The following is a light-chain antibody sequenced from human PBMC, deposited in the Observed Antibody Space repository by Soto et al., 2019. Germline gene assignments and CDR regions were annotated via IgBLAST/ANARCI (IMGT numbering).Light chain of an antibody. J-gene: IGLJ1*01. Sequence: SYELTQPPSVSVAPGQTAIITCEGNNIGGKSVHWYQQKPGQAPVVVVYDDSDRPSGIPERFSGSNSGNSATLTISGVEAGDEAGYYCQVWDSDTDHYVFGTETKLTVL. CDR1: NIGGKS. V-gene: IGLV3-21*02. CDR2: DDS. CDR3: QVWDSDTDHYV.